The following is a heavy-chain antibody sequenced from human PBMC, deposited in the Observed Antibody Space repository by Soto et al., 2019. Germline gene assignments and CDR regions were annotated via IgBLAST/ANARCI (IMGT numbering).Heavy chain of an antibody. CDR1: GFTFSSYA. D-gene: IGHD3-22*01. CDR3: VKGEYFYDSSGYYPFDY. V-gene: IGHV3-64D*06. J-gene: IGHJ4*02. CDR2: ISTNGGST. Sequence: GGSLRLSCSASGFTFSSYAMHWVRQAPGKGLEYVSSISTNGGSTHYADSVKGRFTISRDNSKNTQYLQMSSLRADDTAVYYCVKGEYFYDSSGYYPFDYWGQGTLVTVSS.